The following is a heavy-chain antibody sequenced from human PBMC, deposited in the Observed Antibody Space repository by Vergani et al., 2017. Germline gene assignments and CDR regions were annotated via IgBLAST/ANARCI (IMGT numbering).Heavy chain of an antibody. CDR3: ARGTFFHAVDN. CDR2: IYITGST. D-gene: IGHD1-26*01. CDR1: GGSISSDSYY. Sequence: QVQLQEPGPGLVKPSQTLSLTCTVSGGSISSDSYYWNWIRQPAGKGLEWIGRIYITGSTNYNPSLKSRVTISVDTSKNQFSLSLSSVTAADTAVYYCARGTFFHAVDNLGQGRVGTVSS. J-gene: IGHJ4*03. V-gene: IGHV4-61*02.